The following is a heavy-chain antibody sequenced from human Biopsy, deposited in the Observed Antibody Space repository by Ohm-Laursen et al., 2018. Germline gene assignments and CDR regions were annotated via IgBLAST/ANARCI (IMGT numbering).Heavy chain of an antibody. CDR1: GFIFSTYK. D-gene: IGHD2-2*01. J-gene: IGHJ6*02. CDR2: ISSRSSDI. V-gene: IGHV3-21*01. Sequence: ALRLSCAASGFIFSTYKMNWVRQAPGEGLEWVSSISSRSSDIYYADSVKGRFIISRDNAKNSLFLHMNSLSAEDTAVYYCEGESALKWYQSLSYFNGMDVWGQGTTVTVSS. CDR3: EGESALKWYQSLSYFNGMDV.